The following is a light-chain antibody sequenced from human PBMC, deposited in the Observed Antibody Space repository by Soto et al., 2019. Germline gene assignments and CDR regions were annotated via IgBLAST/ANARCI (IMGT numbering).Light chain of an antibody. J-gene: IGKJ4*01. Sequence: ETVLTQSPGTLSLSPGERATLSCRASQNVGRNHVVWYQQKPGQSPRVLIYGAFSRATGIPASFSGSGSGTDFTLTISRLEPEDFAVYYCQQYASSPLTFGGGTKVEVK. V-gene: IGKV3-20*01. CDR3: QQYASSPLT. CDR2: GAF. CDR1: QNVGRNH.